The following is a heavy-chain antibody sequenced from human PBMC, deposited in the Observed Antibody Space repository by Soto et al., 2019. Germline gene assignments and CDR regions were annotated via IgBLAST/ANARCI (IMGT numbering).Heavy chain of an antibody. J-gene: IGHJ4*02. CDR3: ARSGHTFAGVV. CDR1: GASVSDYY. V-gene: IGHV4-59*02. Sequence: QVQLQESGPGLVKPSETLSLTCTVSGASVSDYYGSWIRQSPGKGLEQIGYSHYGGRANYNTSLKSRVTISMETSKNQFSLKLTSVIAADTAIYYCARSGHTFAGVVWGQGILVTVSS. D-gene: IGHD3-16*01. CDR2: SHYGGRA.